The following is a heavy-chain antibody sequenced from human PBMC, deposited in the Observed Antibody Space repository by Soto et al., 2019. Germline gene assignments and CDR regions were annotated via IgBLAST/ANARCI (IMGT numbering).Heavy chain of an antibody. CDR2: ISPYNGNT. CDR3: ARGRAATLAAAGHDY. J-gene: IGHJ4*02. Sequence: QVQLVQSGAEEKKPGASVKVSCKASGYTFTSYGISWVRQAPGQGLEWMGWISPYNGNTKYAQKIQGRVTMTTDTSTRTAYMDLRSLRSDDTAVYYCARGRAATLAAAGHDYWGQGTLVTVSS. D-gene: IGHD6-13*01. V-gene: IGHV1-18*01. CDR1: GYTFTSYG.